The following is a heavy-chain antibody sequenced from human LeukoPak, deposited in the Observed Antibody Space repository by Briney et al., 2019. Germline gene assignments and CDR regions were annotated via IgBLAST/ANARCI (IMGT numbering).Heavy chain of an antibody. CDR1: GYTFTGYY. V-gene: IGHV1-2*02. D-gene: IGHD3-3*01. CDR3: ARDRLFWSDPYRGYYYYMDV. J-gene: IGHJ6*03. Sequence: ASVKVSCKASGYTFTGYYMHWVRQAPGQGREWMGWINPNSGGTNYAQKFQGRVTMTRDTSISTAYMELSRLRSDDTAVYYCARDRLFWSDPYRGYYYYMDVWGKGTTVSVPS. CDR2: INPNSGGT.